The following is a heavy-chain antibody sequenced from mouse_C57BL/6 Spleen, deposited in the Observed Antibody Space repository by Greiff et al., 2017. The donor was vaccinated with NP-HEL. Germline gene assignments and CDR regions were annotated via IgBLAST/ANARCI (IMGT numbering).Heavy chain of an antibody. J-gene: IGHJ1*03. CDR1: GYSITSDY. V-gene: IGHV3-8*01. D-gene: IGHD1-1*01. CDR3: ARWRDYGSSYPWYFDV. CDR2: ISYSGST. Sequence: EVKLVESGPGLAKPSQTLSLTCSVTGYSITSDYWNWIRKFPGNKLEYMGYISYSGSTYYNPSLKSRISITRDTSKNQYYLQLNSVTTEDTATYYCARWRDYGSSYPWYFDVWGTGTTVTVSS.